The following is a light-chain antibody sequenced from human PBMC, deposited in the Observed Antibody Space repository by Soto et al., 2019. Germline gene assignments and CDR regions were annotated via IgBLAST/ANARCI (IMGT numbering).Light chain of an antibody. Sequence: EIVLTQSPATLSLSPGERATLSRRASQSVSSYLAWYQKKPSKATRLLTYDASNRATGIPASFSGSGSGTDFTLTISSLEPEYFSFFYCQQRSNWPPSTFGQRTRLESK. CDR2: DAS. V-gene: IGKV3-11*01. J-gene: IGKJ5*01. CDR3: QQRSNWPPST. CDR1: QSVSSY.